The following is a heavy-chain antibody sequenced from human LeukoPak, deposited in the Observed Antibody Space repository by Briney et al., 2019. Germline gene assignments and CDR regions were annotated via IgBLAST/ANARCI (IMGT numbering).Heavy chain of an antibody. CDR1: GFTFSSYG. J-gene: IGHJ4*02. Sequence: GGSLRLSCAAFGFTFSSYGMHWVRQAPGKGLEWVAVISYDGSNKYYADSVKGRFTISRDNSKNTLYLQMNSLRAEDTAVYYCAKDGPPTYYDFWSGYSDYWGQGTLVTVSS. D-gene: IGHD3-3*01. CDR3: AKDGPPTYYDFWSGYSDY. V-gene: IGHV3-30*18. CDR2: ISYDGSNK.